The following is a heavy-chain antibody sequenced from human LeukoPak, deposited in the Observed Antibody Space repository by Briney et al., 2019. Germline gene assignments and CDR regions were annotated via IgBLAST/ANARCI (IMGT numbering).Heavy chain of an antibody. CDR2: ISWNSGSI. J-gene: IGHJ6*03. Sequence: GGSLRLSCAASGVTLDDYAMHWVRHAPGKSLGWVSGISWNSGSIGYADSVKGRFTISRDNSKNTLYLQMNSLRAEDTAVYYCAKDTDKVSTISRVPHYKDVWGKGTTVTISS. D-gene: IGHD5/OR15-5a*01. CDR3: AKDTDKVSTISRVPHYKDV. V-gene: IGHV3-9*01. CDR1: GVTLDDYA.